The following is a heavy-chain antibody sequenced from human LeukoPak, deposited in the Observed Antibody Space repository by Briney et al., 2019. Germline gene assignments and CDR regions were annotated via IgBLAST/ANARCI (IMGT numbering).Heavy chain of an antibody. Sequence: SDTLSLTCTVSGGSISSYYWSWIRQPPGKGLEWIGYIYYSGSTNYNPSLKSRVTISVDTSKNQFSLKLSSVTAADTAVYYCVRVRDAFDFWGRGTMISVSS. D-gene: IGHD4-23*01. V-gene: IGHV4-59*07. J-gene: IGHJ3*01. CDR2: IYYSGST. CDR1: GGSISSYY. CDR3: VRVRDAFDF.